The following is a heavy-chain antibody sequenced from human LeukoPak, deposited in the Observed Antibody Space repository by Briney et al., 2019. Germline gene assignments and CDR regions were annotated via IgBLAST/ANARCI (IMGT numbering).Heavy chain of an antibody. CDR2: ISAYNGNT. V-gene: IGHV1-18*01. J-gene: IGHJ4*02. CDR3: ARRDVSSSWHGDIDY. D-gene: IGHD6-13*01. Sequence: ASVKVSCKASGYTFTSYGISWVRQAPGQGLEWMGWISAYNGNTNYAQKLQGRVTMTTDTSTSTAYMELRSLRSDDTAVYYCARRDVSSSWHGDIDYWGQGTLVTVSS. CDR1: GYTFTSYG.